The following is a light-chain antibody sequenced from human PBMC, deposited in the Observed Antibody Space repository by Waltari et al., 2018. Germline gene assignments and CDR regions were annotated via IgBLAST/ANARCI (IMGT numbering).Light chain of an antibody. CDR2: EVN. CDR1: SNDVGNYNL. Sequence: QSALTQPASVSGSPGQSITISCTGTSNDVGNYNLVSWYQQYPGKVPQLIIYEVNKRPSGVSHRFSGSKSRNTASLTISGLQAEDEADYYCFSYTGDNTLYVFGTGTKVTVL. V-gene: IGLV2-23*02. CDR3: FSYTGDNTLYV. J-gene: IGLJ1*01.